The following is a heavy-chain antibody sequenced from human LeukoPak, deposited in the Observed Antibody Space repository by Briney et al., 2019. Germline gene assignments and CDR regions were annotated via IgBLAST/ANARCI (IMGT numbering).Heavy chain of an antibody. CDR1: GFTFSSYW. Sequence: GGSLRLSCAASGFTFSSYWMSWVRQAPGKGLEWVANIKQDGSEKYYVDSVKGRFTISRDNAKNSLYLQMNSLRAEDTAVYYCARKGAVVAATLDYWGQGTLVTVSS. V-gene: IGHV3-7*01. CDR3: ARKGAVVAATLDY. CDR2: IKQDGSEK. J-gene: IGHJ4*02. D-gene: IGHD2-15*01.